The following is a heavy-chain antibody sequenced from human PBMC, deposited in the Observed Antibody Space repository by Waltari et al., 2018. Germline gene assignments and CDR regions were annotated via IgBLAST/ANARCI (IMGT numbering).Heavy chain of an antibody. D-gene: IGHD3-10*01. J-gene: IGHJ5*01. V-gene: IGHV3-23*01. Sequence: ELRLLESGGGLVQPGGSLIPSCAAFEFTFNTLAMNWVSQAPGKGLKWVSTIGGNGGGTYYADSVRGRFTISRDNSYNTLYLQMNSLRDEDMAIYYCAKRGVFGSGNSFKNNWFDSWGQGTLVTVSS. CDR2: IGGNGGGT. CDR1: EFTFNTLA. CDR3: AKRGVFGSGNSFKNNWFDS.